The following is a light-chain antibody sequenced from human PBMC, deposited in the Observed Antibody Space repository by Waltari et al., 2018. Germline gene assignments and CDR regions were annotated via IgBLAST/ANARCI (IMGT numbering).Light chain of an antibody. Sequence: DIQMTQSPSSLSASVGDRVTITCRASQGISNYLAWYQQKPGKVPKLLIYAASTLQSGVPSRFSGSGSGTDLTLTISSLQPEDVATYYCQKYNSARITFGQGTRLEIK. CDR3: QKYNSARIT. CDR2: AAS. CDR1: QGISNY. J-gene: IGKJ5*01. V-gene: IGKV1-27*01.